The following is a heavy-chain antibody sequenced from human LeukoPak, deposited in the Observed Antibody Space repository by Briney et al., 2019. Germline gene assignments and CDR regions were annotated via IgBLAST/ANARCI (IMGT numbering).Heavy chain of an antibody. D-gene: IGHD4-11*01. V-gene: IGHV4-59*01. Sequence: PSETLSLTCTVSGGSISNYYWSWIRQPPGKGLEWIGYIYYSGSTNYNPSLKSRVTISVDTSKNQFFLKLSSVTAADTAVYYCARGRDYSNYYYYYMDVWGKGTTVTVSS. CDR3: ARGRDYSNYYYYYMDV. CDR2: IYYSGST. J-gene: IGHJ6*03. CDR1: GGSISNYY.